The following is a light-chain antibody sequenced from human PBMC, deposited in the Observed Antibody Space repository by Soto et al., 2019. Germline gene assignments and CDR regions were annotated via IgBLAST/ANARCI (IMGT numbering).Light chain of an antibody. CDR2: AAS. CDR1: QSITVY. Sequence: DIQMTQSPSSLSASVGDSVTITCRASQSITVYLNWYQQKAGQAPKLLIYAASSLQSGVPSRFRGGGSRTEFTLNISSLQPDDFATYYCQQYSSFSRTFGQGTKVEIK. V-gene: IGKV1-39*01. J-gene: IGKJ1*01. CDR3: QQYSSFSRT.